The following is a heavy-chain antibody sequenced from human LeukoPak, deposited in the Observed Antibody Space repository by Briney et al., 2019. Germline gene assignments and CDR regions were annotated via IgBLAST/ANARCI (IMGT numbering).Heavy chain of an antibody. CDR3: ARLKARDAFDI. Sequence: SETLSLTCTVSGGSIGSYSWNWIRQSPGTGLEWIGYVYYNGSNMYNPSLRSRVTISVDTYMNQFSLKLSSVTAADTAVYYCARLKARDAFDIWGKGTMVTVSS. CDR1: GGSIGSYS. CDR2: VYYNGSN. V-gene: IGHV4-59*08. J-gene: IGHJ3*02.